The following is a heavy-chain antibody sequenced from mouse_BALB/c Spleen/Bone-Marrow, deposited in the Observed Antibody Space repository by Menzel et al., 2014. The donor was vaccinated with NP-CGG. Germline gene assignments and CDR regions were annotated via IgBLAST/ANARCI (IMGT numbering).Heavy chain of an antibody. J-gene: IGHJ3*01. CDR2: ISSGSSTI. CDR1: GFTFSSFG. CDR3: ARGGNFAWFAY. V-gene: IGHV5-17*02. D-gene: IGHD2-1*01. Sequence: EVQLVESGGGLVQPGGSRKLSCAASGFTFSSFGMRWVRQAPEKGLEWVAYISSGSSTIYYADTVKGRFTISRDNPKNTLFLQMTSLRSEDTAMYYCARGGNFAWFAYWGQGTLVTASA.